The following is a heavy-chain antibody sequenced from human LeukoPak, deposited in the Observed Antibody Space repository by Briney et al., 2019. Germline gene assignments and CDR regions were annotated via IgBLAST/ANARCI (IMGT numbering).Heavy chain of an antibody. CDR3: AKDRDFWSGTDAFDI. D-gene: IGHD3-3*01. Sequence: GGSLRLSCAASGFTFSSYAVSWVRQAPGKGLEWVSAISGSGGSTYYADSVKGRFTISRDNSKNTLYLQMNSLRAEDTAVYYCAKDRDFWSGTDAFDIWGQGTMVTVSS. CDR1: GFTFSSYA. CDR2: ISGSGGST. V-gene: IGHV3-23*01. J-gene: IGHJ3*02.